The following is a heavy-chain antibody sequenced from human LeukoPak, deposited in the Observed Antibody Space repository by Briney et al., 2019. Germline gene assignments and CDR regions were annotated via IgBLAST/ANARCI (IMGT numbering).Heavy chain of an antibody. J-gene: IGHJ4*02. CDR1: GGSFSGYY. D-gene: IGHD3-10*01. V-gene: IGHV4-34*01. CDR3: ARGRLDYYGSRSYYPFDY. CDR2: INHSGST. Sequence: SETLSLTCAVYGGSFSGYYWSWIRQPPGKGLEWIGEINHSGSTNYNPSLKSRVTISVDTSKNQFSLKLSSVTAADTAVYYCARGRLDYYGSRSYYPFDYWGQGTLVTVSS.